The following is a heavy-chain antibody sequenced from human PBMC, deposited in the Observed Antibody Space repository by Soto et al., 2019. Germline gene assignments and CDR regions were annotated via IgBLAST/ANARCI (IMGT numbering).Heavy chain of an antibody. CDR1: GGSISSGDYY. J-gene: IGHJ4*02. CDR2: IHYSGSA. V-gene: IGHV4-30-4*01. Sequence: QVQLQESGPGLVKPSQTLSLTCTVSGGSISSGDYYWSWIRQPPGEGLEWIGYIHYSGSAYHNPSLKSRVTISVDMSKNQFSLRLSSVTAADTAVYYCARDGDYYGSGSVYYFDYWGQGTLVTVSS. D-gene: IGHD3-10*01. CDR3: ARDGDYYGSGSVYYFDY.